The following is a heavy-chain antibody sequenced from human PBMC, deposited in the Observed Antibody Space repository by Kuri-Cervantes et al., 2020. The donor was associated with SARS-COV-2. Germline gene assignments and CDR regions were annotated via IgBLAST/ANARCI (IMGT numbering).Heavy chain of an antibody. V-gene: IGHV3-21*01. D-gene: IGHD3-16*02. CDR3: AREGYTGPIDY. J-gene: IGHJ4*02. Sequence: LSLTCAASGFTFSSYSMNWVRQAPGKGLEWVSSISSSSSYIYYADSVKGRFTISRDNSKNTLYLQMNSLRAEDTAVYYCAREGYTGPIDYWGQGTLVTVSS. CDR2: ISSSSSYI. CDR1: GFTFSSYS.